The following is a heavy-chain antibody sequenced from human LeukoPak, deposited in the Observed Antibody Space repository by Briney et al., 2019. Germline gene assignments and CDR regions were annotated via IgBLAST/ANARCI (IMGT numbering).Heavy chain of an antibody. CDR3: ARAGYYYDSSGYHSPYYFDY. CDR1: GGSISSSNW. J-gene: IGHJ4*02. D-gene: IGHD3-22*01. V-gene: IGHV4-4*02. CDR2: IYHSGST. Sequence: SETLSLTCAVSGGSISSSNWWSWVRQPPGKGLEWIGEIYHSGSTNYNPSLKSRVTISVDKSKNQFSLKLSSVTAADTAVYYCARAGYYYDSSGYHSPYYFDYWGRGTLVTVSS.